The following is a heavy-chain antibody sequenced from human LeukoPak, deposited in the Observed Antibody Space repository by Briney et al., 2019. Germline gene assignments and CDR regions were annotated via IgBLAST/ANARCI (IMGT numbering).Heavy chain of an antibody. J-gene: IGHJ5*02. Sequence: GGSLRLSCAASGFTVSSYWMSWVRQAPGKGLEWVANIKQDGSEKYYVDSVKGRFTISRDNAKNSLYLQMNSLRAEDTAVYYCARGAAAGTGPSWFDPWGQGTLVTVSS. CDR1: GFTVSSYW. CDR3: ARGAAAGTGPSWFDP. V-gene: IGHV3-7*01. D-gene: IGHD6-13*01. CDR2: IKQDGSEK.